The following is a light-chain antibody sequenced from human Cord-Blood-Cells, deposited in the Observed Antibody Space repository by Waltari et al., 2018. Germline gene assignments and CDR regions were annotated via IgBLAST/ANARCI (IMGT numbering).Light chain of an antibody. CDR1: QSISSW. CDR2: KAS. J-gene: IGKJ2*03. V-gene: IGKV1-5*03. Sequence: DIQMTQSPSTLSASVGDRVTITCRDSQSISSWLAWYQNKPGKAPKLLIYKASSLESGVPSRFSGSGSGTEFTLTISSLQPDDFATYYCQQYNSYHSFGQGTKLEIK. CDR3: QQYNSYHS.